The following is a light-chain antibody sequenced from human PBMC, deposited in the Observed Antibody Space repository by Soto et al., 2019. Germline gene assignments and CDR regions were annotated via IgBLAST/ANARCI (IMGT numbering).Light chain of an antibody. CDR2: GAS. Sequence: EIVLTQSPGTLSLSPGERATLSCRARQSVSSSYLAWYQQKPGQAPGLLIYGASARATGIPDRFSGSGSATDFTLTISRLEPEDFEVYYCQQYGSSPWTFGQGTKVEIK. CDR1: QSVSSSY. V-gene: IGKV3-20*01. CDR3: QQYGSSPWT. J-gene: IGKJ1*01.